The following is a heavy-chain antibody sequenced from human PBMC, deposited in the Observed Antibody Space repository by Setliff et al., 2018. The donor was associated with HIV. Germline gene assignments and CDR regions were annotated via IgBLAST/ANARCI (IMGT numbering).Heavy chain of an antibody. Sequence: PSETLSLTCTVSGGSISSSSYYWGWIRQPPGKELEWIGSIYYSGSTYYNPSLKSRVTISVDTSKNQFSLKLSSVTAADTAVHYCARQGYSTPLRYNWFDPWGQGTLVTVSS. V-gene: IGHV4-39*01. D-gene: IGHD6-13*01. CDR1: GGSISSSSYY. CDR2: IYYSGST. J-gene: IGHJ5*02. CDR3: ARQGYSTPLRYNWFDP.